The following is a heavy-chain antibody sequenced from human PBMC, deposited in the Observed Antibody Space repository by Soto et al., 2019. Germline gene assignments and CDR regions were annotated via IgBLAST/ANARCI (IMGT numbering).Heavy chain of an antibody. J-gene: IGHJ4*02. D-gene: IGHD2-21*02. Sequence: QVQLVQSGAEVKKPGASVKVSCKASGYTFTSYAMHWVRQAPGQRLEWMGWINAGNGNTKYSQKFQGRVTITRDTSASKDYMELSSLRSEDTAVYYCARSIVVVTAADYWGQGTLVTVSS. V-gene: IGHV1-3*01. CDR1: GYTFTSYA. CDR3: ARSIVVVTAADY. CDR2: INAGNGNT.